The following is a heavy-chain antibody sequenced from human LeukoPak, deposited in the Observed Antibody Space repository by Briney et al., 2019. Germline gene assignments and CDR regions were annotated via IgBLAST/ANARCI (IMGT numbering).Heavy chain of an antibody. V-gene: IGHV3-23*01. CDR3: AKVASGSYYNWPFDY. Sequence: PGGSLRLSCAASGFTFSSYGMSWVRQAPGEGLEWVSGISSIDGSTYYADPVKGRFTVSRDNSKNTLYLQMNSLRAEDTAVYYCAKVASGSYYNWPFDYWGQGTLVTVSS. CDR1: GFTFSSYG. D-gene: IGHD1-26*01. J-gene: IGHJ4*02. CDR2: ISSIDGST.